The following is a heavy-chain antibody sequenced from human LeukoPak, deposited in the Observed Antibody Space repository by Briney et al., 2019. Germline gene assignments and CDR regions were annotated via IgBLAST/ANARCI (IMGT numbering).Heavy chain of an antibody. J-gene: IGHJ4*02. CDR3: ARGLVTTGRSSFDN. D-gene: IGHD4-17*01. CDR2: IYHTGST. V-gene: IGHV4-4*02. CDR1: DDTISSTNW. Sequence: SETLSLTCAVSDDTISSTNWWHWVRQPPGKGLEWIGEIYHTGSTNNNPSLTSRVTISVDKSKNQFSLKLSSVTAADTAVYYCARGLVTTGRSSFDNWGQGTLVTVSS.